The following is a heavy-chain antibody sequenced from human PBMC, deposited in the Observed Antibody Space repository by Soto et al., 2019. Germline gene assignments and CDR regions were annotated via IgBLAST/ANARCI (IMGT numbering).Heavy chain of an antibody. V-gene: IGHV1-69*13. J-gene: IGHJ6*04. CDR2: IIPIFGTA. D-gene: IGHD3-22*01. CDR3: ARCYGSSVYYNYNYGMDV. Sequence: SLKVACNASGGTFSSYSINWLQQAPGQGLEWMGGIIPIFGTANYAQKFKGRVTITADESTSTAYMELSSLRSEDTAVYYCARCYGSSVYYNYNYGMDVWGEGTTVTVSS. CDR1: GGTFSSYS.